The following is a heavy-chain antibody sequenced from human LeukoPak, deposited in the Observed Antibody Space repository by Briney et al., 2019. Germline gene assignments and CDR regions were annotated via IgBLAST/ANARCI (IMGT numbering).Heavy chain of an antibody. CDR1: GDSISRNS. V-gene: IGHV4-59*01. J-gene: IGHJ6*03. D-gene: IGHD1-26*01. CDR2: IFHSGST. Sequence: SETLSLTCTVSGDSISRNSWSWIRQPPGKGLEWIGYIFHSGSTKYNPSLESRVTMSVDTSKNQLSLKVTSVTAADTAVYYCASDMSGVGLLGGLYQYYIDVWGRGTTVTV. CDR3: ASDMSGVGLLGGLYQYYIDV.